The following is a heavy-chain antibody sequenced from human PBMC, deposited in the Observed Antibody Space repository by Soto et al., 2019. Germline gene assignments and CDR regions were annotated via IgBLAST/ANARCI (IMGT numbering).Heavy chain of an antibody. Sequence: QVQLVESGGGVVQTGRSLRLSCAASGFTFSSYGMHWVRQAPGQGLAWVAVISYDGSNKYYADSVKGRFTISRDNSKNTLYLQMNSLRAEDTAVYYCAKEGGYYGSGSYSVGENYYGMDVWGQGTTVTVSS. CDR1: GFTFSSYG. CDR3: AKEGGYYGSGSYSVGENYYGMDV. J-gene: IGHJ6*02. CDR2: ISYDGSNK. V-gene: IGHV3-30*18. D-gene: IGHD3-10*01.